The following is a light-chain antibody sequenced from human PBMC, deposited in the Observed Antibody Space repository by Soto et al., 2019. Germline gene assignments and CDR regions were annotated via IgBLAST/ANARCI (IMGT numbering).Light chain of an antibody. Sequence: EIVMTQSPATLSVSPGERATLSCRASQTVSSNLAWYQQQLGQVPRLLIYGASTRATGIPDRFSGSGSGTEFTLTISSLQSEDFAVYSCQQYNAWPRTFGQGTKVEIK. CDR1: QTVSSN. J-gene: IGKJ1*01. CDR3: QQYNAWPRT. V-gene: IGKV3-15*01. CDR2: GAS.